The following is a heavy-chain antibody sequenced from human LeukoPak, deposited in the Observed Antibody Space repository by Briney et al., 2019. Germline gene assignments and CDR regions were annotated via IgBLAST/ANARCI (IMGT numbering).Heavy chain of an antibody. CDR2: ISSSGSTI. CDR1: GFTFSDYY. CDR3: ARDVGTSSNWYDP. J-gene: IGHJ5*02. V-gene: IGHV3-11*04. Sequence: PGGSLRLSCAASGFTFSDYYISWIRQAPGKGLEWVSYISSSGSTICYADSVRGRFTISRDNTKNSLFLQMNSLRAEDTAIYYCARDVGTSSNWYDPWGQGTLVTVSS. D-gene: IGHD6-6*01.